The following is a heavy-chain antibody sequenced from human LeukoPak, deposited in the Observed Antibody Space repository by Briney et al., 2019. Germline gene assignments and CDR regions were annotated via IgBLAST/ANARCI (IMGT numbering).Heavy chain of an antibody. Sequence: GASVKVSCKASGYTFSYFGINWVRQAPGQGLEWMGWISAYNGNTNYAQKSEGRLSLTTDTATTTVYMELRNVTSDDTAVYFCARGLDAASGLANFDYWVQGTLITVSP. D-gene: IGHD1-1*01. CDR1: GYTFSYFG. CDR3: ARGLDAASGLANFDY. J-gene: IGHJ4*02. CDR2: ISAYNGNT. V-gene: IGHV1-18*01.